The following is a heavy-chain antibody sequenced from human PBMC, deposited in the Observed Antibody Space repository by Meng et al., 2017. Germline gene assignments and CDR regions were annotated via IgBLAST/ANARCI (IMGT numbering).Heavy chain of an antibody. D-gene: IGHD5-18*01. CDR2: INHSGST. CDR1: GGPFSGYY. J-gene: IGHJ3*02. CDR3: ARGRGYSYGYRGGAFDI. Sequence: QVQLHGSGAVLSKPLPTLSLTRPVYGGPFSGYYWSCIRQPPAKWLEWIGEINHSGSTNYNPSLKSRVTISVDTSKNQFSLKLSSVTAADTAVYYCARGRGYSYGYRGGAFDIWGQGTMVTVSS. V-gene: IGHV4-34*01.